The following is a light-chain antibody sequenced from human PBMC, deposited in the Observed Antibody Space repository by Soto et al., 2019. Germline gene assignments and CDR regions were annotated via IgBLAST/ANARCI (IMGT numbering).Light chain of an antibody. CDR2: WAS. CDR3: QHYESTPPT. Sequence: DIVMTQSPDSLAVSLGERATINCKSSQSVLYSSNNKNYLAWYQQRPGQPPKLLIYWASTRESGVPDRFSGSGSGPDYTLTVTSLQAEDVAFYYFQHYESTPPTFGQGTKLEIK. V-gene: IGKV4-1*01. CDR1: QSVLYSSNNKNY. J-gene: IGKJ2*01.